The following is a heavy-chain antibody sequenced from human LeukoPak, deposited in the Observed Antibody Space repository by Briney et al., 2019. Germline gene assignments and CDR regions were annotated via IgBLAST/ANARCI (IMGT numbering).Heavy chain of an antibody. Sequence: GGSLRLSCAASGFTLSTYWMHWVRQGPGKALVWVARIDIDGRIITHADSVEGRFTISRDNAMNTVYQQMNDLRDEDTATYYCVRGLGDYWGQGTLVTVSS. V-gene: IGHV3-74*03. D-gene: IGHD3-16*01. J-gene: IGHJ4*02. CDR3: VRGLGDY. CDR2: IDIDGRII. CDR1: GFTLSTYW.